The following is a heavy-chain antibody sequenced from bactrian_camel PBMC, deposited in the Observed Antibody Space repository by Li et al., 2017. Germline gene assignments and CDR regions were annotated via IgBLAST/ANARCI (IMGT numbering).Heavy chain of an antibody. CDR1: ESIVC. CDR3: AGTVVDYGLPDNY. Sequence: VQLVESGGGSVQAGGSLRLTCAASESIVCMSWFRQGAGREREWVSAINSGGGSTYYADSVKGRSTISRDNAKNTMYLQMNSLKTADTAVYYCAGTVVDYGLPDNYWGQGTQVTVS. V-gene: IGHV3S40*01. J-gene: IGHJ4*01. CDR2: INSGGGST. D-gene: IGHD5*01.